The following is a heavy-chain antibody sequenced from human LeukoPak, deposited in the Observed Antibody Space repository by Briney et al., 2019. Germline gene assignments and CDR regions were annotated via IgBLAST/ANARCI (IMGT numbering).Heavy chain of an antibody. CDR3: ARHPRMVYANNWFDP. J-gene: IGHJ5*02. CDR2: INHSGST. CDR1: GGSFSGYY. Sequence: SETLSLTCAVYGGSFSGYYWSWIRQPPGKGLEWIGEINHSGSTNYNPSLKSRVTISVDTSKNQFSLKLSSVTAADTAVYYCARHPRMVYANNWFDPWGQGTLVTVSS. V-gene: IGHV4-34*01. D-gene: IGHD2-8*01.